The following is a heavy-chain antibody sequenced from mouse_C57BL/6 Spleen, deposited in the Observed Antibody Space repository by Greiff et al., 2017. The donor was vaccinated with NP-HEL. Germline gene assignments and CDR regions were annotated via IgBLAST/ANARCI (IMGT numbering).Heavy chain of an antibody. CDR2: INPNNGGT. CDR3: ARDYGSSPYAMDY. V-gene: IGHV1-22*01. Sequence: EVQLQQSGPELVKPGASVKMSCKASGYTFTDYNMHWVKQSHGKSLEWIGYINPNNGGTSYNQKFKGKATLTVNKSSSTAYMELRSLTSEDSAVYDCARDYGSSPYAMDYWGQGTSVTVSS. CDR1: GYTFTDYN. D-gene: IGHD1-1*01. J-gene: IGHJ4*01.